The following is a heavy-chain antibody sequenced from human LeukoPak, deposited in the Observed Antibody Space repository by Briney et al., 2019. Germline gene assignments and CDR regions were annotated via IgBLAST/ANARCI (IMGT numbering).Heavy chain of an antibody. CDR3: ARGGSSWTVDY. J-gene: IGHJ4*02. CDR1: GFTFSSYA. D-gene: IGHD6-13*01. V-gene: IGHV3-30*04. Sequence: GGSLRLSCAASGFTFSSYAMHWVRQAPGKGLEWVAVISYDGSNKYHADSVKGRFTISRDNSKNTLYLQMNSLRAEDTAVYYCARGGSSWTVDYWGQGTLVTVSS. CDR2: ISYDGSNK.